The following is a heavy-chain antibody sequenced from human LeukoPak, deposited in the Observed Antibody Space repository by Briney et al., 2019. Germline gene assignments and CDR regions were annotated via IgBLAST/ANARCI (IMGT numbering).Heavy chain of an antibody. CDR3: ARDGTGFWSGYYRLEAFDI. J-gene: IGHJ3*02. CDR1: GYTFTSYA. D-gene: IGHD3-3*01. Sequence: ASVKVSCKASGYTFTSYAVNWVRQAPGQGLEWMGWINTNTGNPTYAQGFTGRFVFSLDTSVSTAYLQISSLKAEDTAVYYCARDGTGFWSGYYRLEAFDIWGQGTMVTVSS. V-gene: IGHV7-4-1*02. CDR2: INTNTGNP.